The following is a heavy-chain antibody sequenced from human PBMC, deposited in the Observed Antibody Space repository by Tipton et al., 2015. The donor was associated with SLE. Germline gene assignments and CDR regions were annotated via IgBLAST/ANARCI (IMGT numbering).Heavy chain of an antibody. J-gene: IGHJ4*02. V-gene: IGHV4-61*02. CDR2: IYTSGTT. D-gene: IGHD3-22*01. CDR1: GGSISSGSYY. Sequence: TLSLTCTVSGGSISSGSYYWSWLRQPAGKGLQWIGRIYTSGTTNYNPSLESRVTISGDTSKNQFSLNLNFVTAADTAFYYCARVYDEIDYWGQGTLVTVSS. CDR3: ARVYDEIDY.